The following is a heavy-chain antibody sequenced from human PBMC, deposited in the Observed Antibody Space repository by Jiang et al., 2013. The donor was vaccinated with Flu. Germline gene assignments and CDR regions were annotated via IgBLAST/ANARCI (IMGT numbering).Heavy chain of an antibody. CDR2: IIPYIRTT. CDR3: ARDLLAAEGYGYYGMDV. CDR1: GDTLKNSA. D-gene: IGHD6-13*01. V-gene: IGHV1-69*01. Sequence: SGAEVKKPGSSVKISCKASGDTLKNSAISRVRRAPGQGLEWMGGIIPYIRTTKHAQKFQGRVMITADESTSTAFMELSRLTSEDTAVYYCARDLLAAEGYGYYGMDVWGHGTTVSVSS. J-gene: IGHJ6*02.